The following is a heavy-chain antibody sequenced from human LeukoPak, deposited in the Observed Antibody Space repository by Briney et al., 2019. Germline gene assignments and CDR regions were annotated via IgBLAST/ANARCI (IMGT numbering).Heavy chain of an antibody. CDR1: GFTFSSYE. CDR3: ARDGCSSTSCYTRGGYYFDY. J-gene: IGHJ4*02. CDR2: ISSSGSTI. Sequence: GGSLRLSCAAPGFTFSSYEMNWVRQAPGKGLEWVSYISSSGSTIYYADSVKGRFTISRDNAKNSLYLQMNSLRAEDTAVYYCARDGCSSTSCYTRGGYYFDYWGQGTLVTVSS. V-gene: IGHV3-48*03. D-gene: IGHD2-2*02.